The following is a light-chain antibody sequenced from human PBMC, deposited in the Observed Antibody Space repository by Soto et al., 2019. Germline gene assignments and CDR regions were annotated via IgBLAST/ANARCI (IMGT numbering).Light chain of an antibody. Sequence: EIVMTQSPATLSVSPGERATLSCRASQSVSSNLAWYQQKPAQAPRLLIYDASTRATGIPARFSGSGSGTEYTLTISSLQSEDSAVYYCQQCSWHPFTVTFGGGTKVEIK. V-gene: IGKV3-15*01. CDR3: QQCSWHPFTVT. J-gene: IGKJ4*01. CDR2: DAS. CDR1: QSVSSN.